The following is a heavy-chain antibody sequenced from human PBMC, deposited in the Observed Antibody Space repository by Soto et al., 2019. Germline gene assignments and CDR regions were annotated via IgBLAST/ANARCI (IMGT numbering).Heavy chain of an antibody. CDR3: ARDSGWPILNFDN. Sequence: GGSLRLSCAASDFDFSSYGIHWVRHAPGKGLEWVAASSYDGRETFYADSAKGRFTVSKEMSKNTAFLQMNALRHEDTAVYFCARDSGWPILNFDNWGQGTPVTVSS. D-gene: IGHD3-10*01. J-gene: IGHJ4*02. CDR2: SSYDGRET. CDR1: DFDFSSYG. V-gene: IGHV3-30*03.